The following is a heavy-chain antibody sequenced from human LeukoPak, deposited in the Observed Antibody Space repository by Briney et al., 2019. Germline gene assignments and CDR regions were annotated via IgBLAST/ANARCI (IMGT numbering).Heavy chain of an antibody. J-gene: IGHJ4*02. Sequence: KPSETLSLTCTVSGGSISSYYWSWIRQPPGKGLEWIGYIYYSGSTNYNPSLKSRVTILVDTSKNQFSLKLSSVTAADTAVYYCATAAGYSYGNFDYWGQGTLVTVSS. CDR1: GGSISSYY. CDR3: ATAAGYSYGNFDY. V-gene: IGHV4-59*01. D-gene: IGHD5-18*01. CDR2: IYYSGST.